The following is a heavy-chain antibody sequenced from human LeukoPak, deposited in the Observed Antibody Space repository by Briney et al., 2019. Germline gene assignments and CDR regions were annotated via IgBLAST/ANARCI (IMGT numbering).Heavy chain of an antibody. CDR1: GGTFSSYA. CDR2: INPSGGST. J-gene: IGHJ6*02. CDR3: ARDVVVTGYYYYYGMDV. V-gene: IGHV1-46*01. D-gene: IGHD2-21*02. Sequence: ASVKVSCKASGGTFSSYAISWVRQAPGQGLEWMGIINPSGGSTSYAQKFQGRVTMTRDTSTSTVYMELSSLRSEDTAVYYCARDVVVTGYYYYYGMDVWGQGTTVTVSS.